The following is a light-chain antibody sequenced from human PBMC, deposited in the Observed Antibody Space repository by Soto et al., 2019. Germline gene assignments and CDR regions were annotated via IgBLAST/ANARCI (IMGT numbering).Light chain of an antibody. CDR1: TSNIAKNH. Sequence: QSVLTQPPSVSAAPGQKVSISCSGSTSNIAKNHVSWYQRLPGTAPKLLFYDNDKRPSGIPDRFSASKSVTSSTLDITGLQTGDEADYLCGAWDDSLSFYVFGTGTKVTVL. CDR2: DND. V-gene: IGLV1-51*01. J-gene: IGLJ1*01. CDR3: GAWDDSLSFYV.